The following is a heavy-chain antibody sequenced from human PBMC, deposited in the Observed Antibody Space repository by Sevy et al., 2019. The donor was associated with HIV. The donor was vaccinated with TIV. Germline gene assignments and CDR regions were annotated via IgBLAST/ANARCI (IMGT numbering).Heavy chain of an antibody. V-gene: IGHV3-74*01. Sequence: GGSLRLSCAASGFTFSTYWMHWVRQAPGKGLVWVSRINSDGNYRSYVESVEGRFTISRDNAQNTQFLQMSSLRVEDTAVYYCARESRGSLEGFDIWGQGTMVTVSS. D-gene: IGHD1-26*01. CDR2: INSDGNYR. J-gene: IGHJ3*02. CDR1: GFTFSTYW. CDR3: ARESRGSLEGFDI.